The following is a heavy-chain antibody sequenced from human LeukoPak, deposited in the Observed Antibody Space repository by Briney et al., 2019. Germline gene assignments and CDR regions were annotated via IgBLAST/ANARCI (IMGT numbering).Heavy chain of an antibody. CDR3: ARKMTYYYYYIDV. CDR2: IKHDGSET. Sequence: GGSLRLSCVASEFTSDFTFVSHWMTWVRQAPGKGLEWVANIKHDGSETYYLDSVKGRFTISRDNAKNSLYLQMNSLRVEDTAVYYCARKMTYYYYYIDVWGKGNTVTVSS. V-gene: IGHV3-7*01. D-gene: IGHD5-24*01. CDR1: EFTSDFTFVSHW. J-gene: IGHJ6*03.